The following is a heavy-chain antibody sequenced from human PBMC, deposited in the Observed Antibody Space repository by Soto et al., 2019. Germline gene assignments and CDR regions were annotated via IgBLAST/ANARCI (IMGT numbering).Heavy chain of an antibody. Sequence: EVQVLESGGDLVQPGGSLRLSCAASGFTFSGYAMTWVRQAPGKGLDWVSSVSANGDITYYADSVKGRFTISRDNSNNTLLLQMNSLRAEDTALFYCARGDRGGSGSPASYYFSGLDVWGQGTTVTVSS. CDR2: VSANGDIT. CDR3: ARGDRGGSGSPASYYFSGLDV. D-gene: IGHD3-10*01. V-gene: IGHV3-23*01. J-gene: IGHJ6*02. CDR1: GFTFSGYA.